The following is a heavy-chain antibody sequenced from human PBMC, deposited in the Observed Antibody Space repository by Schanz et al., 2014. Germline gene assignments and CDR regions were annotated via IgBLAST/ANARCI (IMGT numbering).Heavy chain of an antibody. CDR3: ARGIPYCSSTSCSGLDAYDV. D-gene: IGHD2-2*01. Sequence: QVQLVQSGAEVMKPGSSVKVSCKASGYTFTSYGITWVRQAPGQGLEWMGWISAYNGHTTYAQKFQGRVTMTTDTSTSTAYMELRNVRYDDTAMYYCARGIPYCSSTSCSGLDAYDVWGQGTLXTVSS. CDR1: GYTFTSYG. J-gene: IGHJ3*01. CDR2: ISAYNGHT. V-gene: IGHV1-18*01.